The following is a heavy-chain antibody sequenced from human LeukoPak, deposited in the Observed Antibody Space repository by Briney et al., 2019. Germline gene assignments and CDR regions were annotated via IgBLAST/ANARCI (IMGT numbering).Heavy chain of an antibody. CDR1: GGSISSSSYY. J-gene: IGHJ4*02. D-gene: IGHD3-10*01. CDR2: IYYSGST. V-gene: IGHV4-39*01. Sequence: SETLSLTCTVSGGSISSSSYYWGWIRQPPGKGLEWIGSIYYSGSTYYNPSLKSRVTISEDTSKNQFSLKLSSVTASDTAVYYCARQGWFGELLSPLDYWGQGTLVTVSS. CDR3: ARQGWFGELLSPLDY.